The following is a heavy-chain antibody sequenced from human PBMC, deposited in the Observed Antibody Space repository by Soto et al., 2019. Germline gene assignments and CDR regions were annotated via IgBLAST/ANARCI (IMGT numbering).Heavy chain of an antibody. V-gene: IGHV4-34*01. CDR1: GGSFSGYY. CDR2: INHSGST. D-gene: IGHD6-19*01. Sequence: SETLSLTCAVYGGSFSGYYWSWIRQPPGKGLEWIGEINHSGSTNYNPSLKSRVTISVDTSKNQFSLKLSSVTAADTAVYYCARGRYRGAVAGWGQGTLVTVSS. J-gene: IGHJ4*02. CDR3: ARGRYRGAVAG.